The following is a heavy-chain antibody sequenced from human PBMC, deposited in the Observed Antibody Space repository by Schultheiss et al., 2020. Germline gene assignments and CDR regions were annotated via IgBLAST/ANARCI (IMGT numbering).Heavy chain of an antibody. J-gene: IGHJ4*02. CDR2: ISAYNGNT. D-gene: IGHD4-17*01. Sequence: AAVKVSCKASGYTFTSYGISWVRQAPGQGLEWMGWISAYNGNTNYAQKFQGRVTMTTDTSTSTAYMELRSLRSDDTAVYYCARETFPDYGDYVTEDYWGRGTLVTVAS. CDR3: ARETFPDYGDYVTEDY. CDR1: GYTFTSYG. V-gene: IGHV1-18*01.